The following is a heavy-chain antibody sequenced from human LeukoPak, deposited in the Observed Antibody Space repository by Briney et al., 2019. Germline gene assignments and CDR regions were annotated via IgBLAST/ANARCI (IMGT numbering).Heavy chain of an antibody. Sequence: GRALRLSCAASGFTFSSYAMHWVRQAPGKGLEWVAVISYDGSNKYYADSVKGRFTISRDNSKNTLYLQMNSLRAEDTAVYYCARDRRQWLVLLYFQHWGQGTLVTVSS. CDR3: ARDRRQWLVLLYFQH. CDR1: GFTFSSYA. D-gene: IGHD6-19*01. V-gene: IGHV3-30*04. CDR2: ISYDGSNK. J-gene: IGHJ1*01.